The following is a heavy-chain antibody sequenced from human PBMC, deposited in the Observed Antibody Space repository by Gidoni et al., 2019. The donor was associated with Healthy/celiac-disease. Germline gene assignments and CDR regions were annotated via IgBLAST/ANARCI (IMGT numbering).Heavy chain of an antibody. CDR2: INHSGST. J-gene: IGHJ3*02. CDR1: GGSFSGYS. Sequence: QVQLQQWGAGLLKPSETLSLTCAVYGGSFSGYSWSWIRQPPGKGLEWIGEINHSGSTNYNPSLKSRVTISVDTSKNQFSLKLSSVTAADTAVYYCARGGGSGWYRGDAFDIWGQGTMVTVSS. D-gene: IGHD6-19*01. V-gene: IGHV4-34*01. CDR3: ARGGGSGWYRGDAFDI.